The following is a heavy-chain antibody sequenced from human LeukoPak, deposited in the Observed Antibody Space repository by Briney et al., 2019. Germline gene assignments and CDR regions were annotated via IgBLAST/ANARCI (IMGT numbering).Heavy chain of an antibody. CDR2: ISAYNGNT. CDR3: ARDSGRFLEWLSNYYYYYMDV. V-gene: IGHV1-18*01. CDR1: GYTFTSYG. Sequence: ASVKVSCKASGYTFTSYGISWVRHAPGQGHEWMGWISAYNGNTNYAQKLQGRVTMTTDTSTSTAYMELRSLRSDDTAVYYCARDSGRFLEWLSNYYYYYMDVWGKGTTVTVSS. J-gene: IGHJ6*03. D-gene: IGHD3-3*01.